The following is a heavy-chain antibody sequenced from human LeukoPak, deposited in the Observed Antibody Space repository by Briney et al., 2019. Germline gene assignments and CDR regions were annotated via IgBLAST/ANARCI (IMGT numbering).Heavy chain of an antibody. CDR1: GGSISSSSYY. CDR3: ARNYYDSSGYYYYYGMDV. Sequence: PSETLSLTCTVSGGSISSSSYYWGWIRQPPGKGLEWIGYIYYSGTTYYNPSLKSRVTISVDTSKNQFSLKLSSVTAADTAVYYCARNYYDSSGYYYYYGMDVWGQGTTVTVSS. CDR2: IYYSGTT. V-gene: IGHV4-30-4*08. D-gene: IGHD3-22*01. J-gene: IGHJ6*02.